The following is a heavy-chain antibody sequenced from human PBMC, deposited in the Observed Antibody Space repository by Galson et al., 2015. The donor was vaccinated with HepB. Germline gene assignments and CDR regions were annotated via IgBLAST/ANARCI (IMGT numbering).Heavy chain of an antibody. Sequence: SLRLSCAASGFTFSDPYMSWIRQAPGKGLEWVSYISGSGTDTNYADSVQGRFTISRDNAKNSLYLQMNSLEAEDTALYYCAKGAPGADSWGQGTLVTVSS. V-gene: IGHV3-11*06. CDR3: AKGAPGADS. CDR2: ISGSGTDT. J-gene: IGHJ4*02. CDR1: GFTFSDPY.